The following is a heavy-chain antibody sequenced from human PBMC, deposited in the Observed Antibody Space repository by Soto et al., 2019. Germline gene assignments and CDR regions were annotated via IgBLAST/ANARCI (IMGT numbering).Heavy chain of an antibody. V-gene: IGHV3-15*01. J-gene: IGHJ3*02. CDR1: GFTFSNAW. Sequence: GGSLRLSCAASGFTFSNAWMSWVRQAPGKGLEWVGRIKSKTDGGTTDYAAPVKGRFTISRDDSKNTLYLQMNSLKTEDTAVYYCTTDPLHQDYDILTGYYDDAFDIWGQGTMVTVSS. CDR2: IKSKTDGGTT. CDR3: TTDPLHQDYDILTGYYDDAFDI. D-gene: IGHD3-9*01.